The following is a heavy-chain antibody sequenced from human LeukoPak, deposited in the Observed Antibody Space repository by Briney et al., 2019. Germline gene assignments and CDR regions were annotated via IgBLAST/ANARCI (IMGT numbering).Heavy chain of an antibody. CDR1: GDSVSSNSAA. D-gene: IGHD3-10*01. J-gene: IGHJ4*02. V-gene: IGHV6-1*01. CDR3: AREPMLLWFGELFVYYFDY. Sequence: SQTLSLTCAISGDSVSSNSAAWNWIRQSPSRGLEWLGRTYYRSKWYNDYAVSVKSRITINPDTPKNQFSLQLNSVTPEDTAVYYCAREPMLLWFGELFVYYFDYWGQGTLVTVSS. CDR2: TYYRSKWYN.